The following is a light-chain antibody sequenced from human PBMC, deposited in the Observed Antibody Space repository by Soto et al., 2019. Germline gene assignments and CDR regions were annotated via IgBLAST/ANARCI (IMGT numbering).Light chain of an antibody. CDR2: GAS. J-gene: IGKJ4*01. CDR1: HSVGTY. V-gene: IGKV3-20*01. Sequence: EIVLMQSPGTLPLSPGERATLSCRASHSVGTYLVWYQQKPGQAPRLLIYGASTRAAGVPDRFSGSGSGTDFTLSISRLEPEDFAVYYCQQYGSSPLTFGGGTKVDIK. CDR3: QQYGSSPLT.